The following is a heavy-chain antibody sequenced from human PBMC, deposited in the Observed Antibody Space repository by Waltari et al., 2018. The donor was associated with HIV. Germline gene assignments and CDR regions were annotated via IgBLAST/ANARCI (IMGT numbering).Heavy chain of an antibody. Sequence: QLQLQESGPGLVKPSETLSLTCTVSGDSISSSVYSWGWIRQPPGKGLEWIGSIYYSGTTYYDPSLKSRVTMSVDTSKNQFSLKMSSVTAGDTAVYYCARQLYYDFWSGLKWGDGMDVWGQGTTVTVAS. CDR2: IYYSGTT. J-gene: IGHJ6*02. CDR3: ARQLYYDFWSGLKWGDGMDV. D-gene: IGHD3-3*01. V-gene: IGHV4-39*01. CDR1: GDSISSSVYS.